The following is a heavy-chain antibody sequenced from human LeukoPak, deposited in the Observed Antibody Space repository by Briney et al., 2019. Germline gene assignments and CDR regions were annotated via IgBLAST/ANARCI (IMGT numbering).Heavy chain of an antibody. V-gene: IGHV3-7*04. Sequence: SGGSLRLSCAASGFTFSGYWRSWVRQAPGKGLEWVANIKQDGSEKYYVDSVKGRFTISRDNAKNSLYLQMNSLRAEDTAVYYCARDLWGVIDYWGQGTLVTVSS. CDR3: ARDLWGVIDY. D-gene: IGHD3-16*02. CDR1: GFTFSGYW. CDR2: IKQDGSEK. J-gene: IGHJ4*02.